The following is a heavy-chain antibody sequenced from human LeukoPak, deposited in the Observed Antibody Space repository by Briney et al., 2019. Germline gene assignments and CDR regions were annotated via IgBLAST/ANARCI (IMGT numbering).Heavy chain of an antibody. V-gene: IGHV3-30*02. CDR1: GFIFSTYG. Sequence: PGGSLRLSCAASGFIFSTYGMHWVRQAPGKGLEWVAFIRCDGTNEYYKDSVKGRFTISRDNSNNILCLQVSSLRVEDTAVYYCAKGDTSTWYNVDYWGQGILVTVSS. D-gene: IGHD6-13*01. J-gene: IGHJ4*02. CDR2: IRCDGTNE. CDR3: AKGDTSTWYNVDY.